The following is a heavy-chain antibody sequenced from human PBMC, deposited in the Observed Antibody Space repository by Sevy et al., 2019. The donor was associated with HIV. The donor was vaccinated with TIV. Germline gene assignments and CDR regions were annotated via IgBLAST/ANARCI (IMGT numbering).Heavy chain of an antibody. CDR2: ISYDGSNK. CDR1: GFTFSSYA. J-gene: IGHJ4*02. D-gene: IGHD6-19*01. CDR3: AREPAGYSSGWSWVDY. Sequence: GGSLRLSCAASGFTFSSYAMHWVRQAPGKGLEWVAVISYDGSNKYYADSVKGRFTISRDNSKNTLYLQMNSLRAEDTAVYYCAREPAGYSSGWSWVDYWGQGTLLTVSS. V-gene: IGHV3-30*04.